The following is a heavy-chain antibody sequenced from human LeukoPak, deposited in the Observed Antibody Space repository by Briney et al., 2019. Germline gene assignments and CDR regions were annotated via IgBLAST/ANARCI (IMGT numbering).Heavy chain of an antibody. CDR2: ISYDGSNK. J-gene: IGHJ4*02. CDR1: GFTFSSYA. V-gene: IGHV3-30*04. D-gene: IGHD5-18*01. Sequence: GGSLRLSCAASGFTFSSYAMHWVRQAPGKGLEWVAVISYDGSNKYYADSVKGRFTISRDNSKNTLYLQMNSLRAEDTAVYYCAKVNLRGYSYGGTTDYWGQGTLVTVSS. CDR3: AKVNLRGYSYGGTTDY.